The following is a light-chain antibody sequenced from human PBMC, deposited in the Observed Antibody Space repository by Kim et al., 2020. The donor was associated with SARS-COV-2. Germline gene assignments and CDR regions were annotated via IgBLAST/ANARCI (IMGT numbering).Light chain of an antibody. Sequence: EIVMTQSPVTLSVSPGERATLSCRASQSISSNLAWYQQKPGQAPRLLIYGASTRVTGIPARFSGSESGTEFTLTISSLQSEDFAVYYCQQYNNWPQTFGQGTKVDIK. V-gene: IGKV3-15*01. J-gene: IGKJ1*01. CDR1: QSISSN. CDR2: GAS. CDR3: QQYNNWPQT.